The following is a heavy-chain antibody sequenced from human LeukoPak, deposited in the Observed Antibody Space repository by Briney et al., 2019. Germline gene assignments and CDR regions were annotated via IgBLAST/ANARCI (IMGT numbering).Heavy chain of an antibody. CDR1: GGSISSSSYY. Sequence: SETLSLTCTVSGGSISSSSYYWGWIRQPPGKGLEWIVSIYYSGSTYSNPSLQSPVTISVYTSKNQFSLKLNSVTAADTAVYYCASFYCSGGSCYQYYSYYYMDVWGKGTTVTISS. V-gene: IGHV4-39*01. D-gene: IGHD2-15*01. CDR3: ASFYCSGGSCYQYYSYYYMDV. J-gene: IGHJ6*03. CDR2: IYYSGST.